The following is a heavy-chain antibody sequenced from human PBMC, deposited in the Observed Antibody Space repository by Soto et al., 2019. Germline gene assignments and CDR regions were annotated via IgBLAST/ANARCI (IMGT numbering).Heavy chain of an antibody. D-gene: IGHD1-26*01. Sequence: QLQLQESGPGLVKPSETLSLTCTVSGGSVNSYYFSGIRQPPGKGLEWIGYIYYSGSTNYNPSLKSRVTISIDTSKNQFSLKLTSVTAADTAVYFCARGGGSPDYWGQGTLVTVSS. CDR3: ARGGGSPDY. V-gene: IGHV4-59*02. J-gene: IGHJ4*02. CDR1: GGSVNSYY. CDR2: IYYSGST.